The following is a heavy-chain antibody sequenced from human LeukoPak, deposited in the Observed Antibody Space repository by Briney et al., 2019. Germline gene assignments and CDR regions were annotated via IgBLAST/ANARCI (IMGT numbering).Heavy chain of an antibody. CDR3: AKDQGSSYSSGWYSYMDV. CDR1: GFTFSSYG. D-gene: IGHD6-19*01. CDR2: ISYDGSNK. J-gene: IGHJ6*03. V-gene: IGHV3-30*18. Sequence: GGSLRLSCAASGFTFSSYGMHWVRQAPGKGLEWVAVISYDGSNKYYADSVKGRFTISRDNSKNTLYLQMNSLRAEDTAVYYCAKDQGSSYSSGWYSYMDVWGKGTTVTVSS.